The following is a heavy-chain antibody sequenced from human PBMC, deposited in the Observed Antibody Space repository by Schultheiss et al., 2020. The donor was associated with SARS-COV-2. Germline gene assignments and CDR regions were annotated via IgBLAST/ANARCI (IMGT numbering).Heavy chain of an antibody. CDR1: GYTFTSYA. J-gene: IGHJ4*02. Sequence: ASVKVSCKASGYTFTSYAMHWVRQAPGQRLEWMGWINAGNGNTKNAQPLQDRVTMTTDTSTSTAYMELRSLRSDDTAVYYCARNGAWLSIDYWGQGTLVTVSS. V-gene: IGHV1-3*01. CDR2: INAGNGNT. D-gene: IGHD3-22*01. CDR3: ARNGAWLSIDY.